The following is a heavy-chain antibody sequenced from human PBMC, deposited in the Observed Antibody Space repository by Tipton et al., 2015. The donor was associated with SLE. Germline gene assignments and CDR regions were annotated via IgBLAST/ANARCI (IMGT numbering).Heavy chain of an antibody. J-gene: IGHJ4*02. V-gene: IGHV4-61*09. CDR2: FSSSGGT. Sequence: TLSLTCSVSGGSITSGSNYYWTWIRQPAGKGLEWIGHFSSSGGTNYNTSLKSRVTISADTSKNEISLKMTSVTAADTAVYYCARRDCGGDCYYGHWGQGTQVTVSP. CDR1: GGSITSGSNYY. CDR3: ARRDCGGDCYYGH. D-gene: IGHD2-21*01.